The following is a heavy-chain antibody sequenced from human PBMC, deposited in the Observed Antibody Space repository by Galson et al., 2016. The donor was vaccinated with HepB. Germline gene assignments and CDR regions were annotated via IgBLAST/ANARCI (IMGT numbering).Heavy chain of an antibody. J-gene: IGHJ4*02. CDR2: ISGSGGPT. Sequence: SLRLSCAASGFTFSSYALSWVRQAPGKGLEWVSVISGSGGPTYYADSVKGRFTISRDNSENALYLQMNSLRAEDTAVYYCAKEPNYDFWSGHPFDYWGQGTLVTVSS. D-gene: IGHD3-3*01. V-gene: IGHV3-23*01. CDR3: AKEPNYDFWSGHPFDY. CDR1: GFTFSSYA.